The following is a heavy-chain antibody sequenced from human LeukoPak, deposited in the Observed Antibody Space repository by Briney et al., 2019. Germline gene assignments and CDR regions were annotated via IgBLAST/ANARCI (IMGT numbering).Heavy chain of an antibody. CDR2: ISSSSSYI. Sequence: GGSLRLSCAASGFTFSSYSMNWVRQAPGKGLEWVSSISSSSSYIYYADSVKGRFTISRDNAKNSLYLQMNSLRAEDTAVYYCARGGEQWLKNWFDPWGQGTLVTVSS. V-gene: IGHV3-21*01. J-gene: IGHJ5*02. D-gene: IGHD6-19*01. CDR1: GFTFSSYS. CDR3: ARGGEQWLKNWFDP.